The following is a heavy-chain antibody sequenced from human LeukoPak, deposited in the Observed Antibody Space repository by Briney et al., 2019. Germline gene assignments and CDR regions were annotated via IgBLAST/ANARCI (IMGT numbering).Heavy chain of an antibody. J-gene: IGHJ4*02. Sequence: PSQTPSLTCTVSGGSISSGGYYWSWIRQHPGKGLEWIGYIYYSGSTYYNPSLKSRVTISVDTPKNQFSLKLSSVTAADTAVYYCASWGAGTFDYWGQGTLVTVSS. CDR1: GGSISSGGYY. CDR3: ASWGAGTFDY. D-gene: IGHD1-26*01. V-gene: IGHV4-31*03. CDR2: IYYSGST.